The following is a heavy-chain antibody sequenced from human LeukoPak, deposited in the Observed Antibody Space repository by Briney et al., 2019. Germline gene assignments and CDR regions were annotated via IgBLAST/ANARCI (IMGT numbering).Heavy chain of an antibody. CDR3: ARSYSSTWHDADY. Sequence: PGGSLRLSCSASGFNFNSYEMNWVRQAPGKGLEWVSYISSSGNTINYADSVKGRFTVSRDNAKNSLFLQMNSLRAEDTAVYYCARSYSSTWHDADYWGQGTLVTVSS. CDR2: ISSSGNTI. J-gene: IGHJ4*02. V-gene: IGHV3-48*03. CDR1: GFNFNSYE. D-gene: IGHD2-2*01.